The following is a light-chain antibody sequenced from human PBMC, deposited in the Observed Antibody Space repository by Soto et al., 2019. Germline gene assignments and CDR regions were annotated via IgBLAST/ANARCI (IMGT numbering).Light chain of an antibody. CDR1: SSNIGSNT. CDR2: TNN. Sequence: QSVLTQPPSASGTPGQRVTISCSGSSSNIGSNTVVWYQQLPGTAPKLLMYTNNKRPSGVPDRFSGSKSGTSASLAISGLQSEDEADYYCAAWDDSRNGVVFGGGTKRTVL. CDR3: AAWDDSRNGVV. V-gene: IGLV1-44*01. J-gene: IGLJ2*01.